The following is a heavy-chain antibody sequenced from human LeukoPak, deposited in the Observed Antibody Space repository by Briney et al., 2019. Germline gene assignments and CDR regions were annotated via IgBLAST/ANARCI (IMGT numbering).Heavy chain of an antibody. V-gene: IGHV4-59*01. D-gene: IGHD2-15*01. Sequence: SETLSLTCTVSGGSISSYYWSWIRQPPGKGLEWIGYIYYSGSTNYNPSLKSRVTISVDTSKNQFPLKLSSVTAADAAVYHCARSLGGAFDIWGQGTMVTVSS. CDR1: GGSISSYY. CDR3: ARSLGGAFDI. J-gene: IGHJ3*02. CDR2: IYYSGST.